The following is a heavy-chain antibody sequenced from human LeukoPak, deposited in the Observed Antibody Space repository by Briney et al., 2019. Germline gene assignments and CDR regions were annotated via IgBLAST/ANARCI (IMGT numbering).Heavy chain of an antibody. J-gene: IGHJ4*02. D-gene: IGHD3-9*01. V-gene: IGHV4-34*01. CDR3: ARGKRYFDWLPKPIFDY. CDR2: INHSGST. Sequence: SETLSLTCAVYGGSFSGYYWSWIRQPPGKGLEWIGEINHSGSTNYNPSLKSRVTISVDTSKNQFSLKLSSVTAADTAVYYCARGKRYFDWLPKPIFDYWGQGTLVTVSS. CDR1: GGSFSGYY.